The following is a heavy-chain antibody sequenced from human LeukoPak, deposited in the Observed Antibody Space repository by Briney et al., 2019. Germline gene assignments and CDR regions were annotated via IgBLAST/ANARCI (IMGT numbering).Heavy chain of an antibody. V-gene: IGHV1-2*04. CDR3: ARGGDIVVVPAAIQGDY. D-gene: IGHD2-2*02. CDR1: GGTFSSYA. Sequence: ASVKVSCKASGGTFSSYAISWVRQAPGQGLEWMGWINPNSGGTNYAQKFQGWVTMTRDTSTSTVYMELSSLRSEDTAVYYCARGGDIVVVPAAIQGDYWGQGTLVTVSS. J-gene: IGHJ4*02. CDR2: INPNSGGT.